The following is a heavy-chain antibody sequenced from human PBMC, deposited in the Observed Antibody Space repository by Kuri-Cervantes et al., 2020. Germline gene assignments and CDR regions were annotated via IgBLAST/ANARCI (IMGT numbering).Heavy chain of an antibody. J-gene: IGHJ4*02. V-gene: IGHV3-66*03. CDR3: ARDVSSSWFPFDY. CDR2: IYSCGST. CDR1: GFTVSSNY. D-gene: IGHD6-13*01. Sequence: LSLTCAASGFTVSSNYMSWVRQAPGKGLEWVSVIYSCGSTYYADSVKGRFTISRDNAKNSLYLQMNSLRAEDTAVYYCARDVSSSWFPFDYWGQGTLVTVSS.